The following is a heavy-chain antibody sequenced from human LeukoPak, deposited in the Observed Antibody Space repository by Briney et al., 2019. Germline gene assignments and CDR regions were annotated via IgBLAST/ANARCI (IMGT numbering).Heavy chain of an antibody. Sequence: GSLRLSCAASGFTFNSYAMYWVRQAPGKGLEWISGIFGSGGSPHYADSVKGRFTISRDNSQEIVYLQLDSLRVEDTALYYCGKTTVGYSSGRYPGWPVDYWGQGAPVTVSS. CDR2: IFGSGGSP. CDR3: GKTTVGYSSGRYPGWPVDY. D-gene: IGHD2-15*01. J-gene: IGHJ4*02. V-gene: IGHV3-23*01. CDR1: GFTFNSYA.